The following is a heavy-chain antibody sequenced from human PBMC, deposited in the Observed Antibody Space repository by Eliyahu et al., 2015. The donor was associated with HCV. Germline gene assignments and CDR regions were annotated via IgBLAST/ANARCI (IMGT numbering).Heavy chain of an antibody. D-gene: IGHD3-16*01. CDR2: IYHTGST. CDR1: GVSISSSNW. Sequence: QVQLQESGPGLVEPSGTLSLTCTVSGVSISSSNWWSWVRQPPGKGLEWIGEIYHTGSTNYNPSLKSRVTISVDTSKNQFSLKLTSVTAADTAVYYCTRDHVDGSYYYVMDVWGQGTTVTVSS. CDR3: TRDHVDGSYYYVMDV. J-gene: IGHJ6*01. V-gene: IGHV4-4*02.